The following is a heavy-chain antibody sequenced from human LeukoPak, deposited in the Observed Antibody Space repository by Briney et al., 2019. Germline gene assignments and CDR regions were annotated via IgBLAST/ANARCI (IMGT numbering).Heavy chain of an antibody. D-gene: IGHD1-1*01. CDR1: GFTFSSYW. CDR2: IKRDGSDK. CDR3: ARAGNNWNDDIWFDP. J-gene: IGHJ5*02. Sequence: GGSLRLSCAASGFTFSSYWMSWVRPAPGKGLEWVANIKRDGSDKYYVDSVKGRFTISRDNAKNSLYLQMNSLRAEDTAVYHCARAGNNWNDDIWFDPWGQGTLVTVSS. V-gene: IGHV3-7*03.